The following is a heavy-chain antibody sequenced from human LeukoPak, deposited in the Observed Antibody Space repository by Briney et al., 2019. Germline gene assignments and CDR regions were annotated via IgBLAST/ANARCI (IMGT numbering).Heavy chain of an antibody. D-gene: IGHD3-3*01. Sequence: SETLSLTCAVYGGSFSGYYWNWIRQPPGKGLEWIGEINHDGSTNYNPSLKSRVTISVDTSKNQFSLKVSSVTAADTAVYYCASSHDDFWSGYPNWGQGTLVTVSS. CDR3: ASSHDDFWSGYPN. CDR2: INHDGST. J-gene: IGHJ4*02. V-gene: IGHV4-34*01. CDR1: GGSFSGYY.